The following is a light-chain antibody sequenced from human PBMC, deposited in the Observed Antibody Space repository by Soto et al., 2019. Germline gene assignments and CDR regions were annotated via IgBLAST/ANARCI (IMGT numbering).Light chain of an antibody. CDR1: NIGSKS. CDR3: QVWDSSSDHRGV. J-gene: IGLJ1*01. CDR2: YDS. Sequence: SYELTQPPSVSVAPGKTARITCGGNNIGSKSVHWYQQKPGQAPVLVIYYDSDRPSGIPERFSGSNSGNTATLTISRVEAGDEADYYCQVWDSSSDHRGVFGTGTKLT. V-gene: IGLV3-21*04.